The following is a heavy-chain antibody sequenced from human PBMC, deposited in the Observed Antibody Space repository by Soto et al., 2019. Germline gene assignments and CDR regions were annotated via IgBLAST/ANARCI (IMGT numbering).Heavy chain of an antibody. Sequence: GGSLRLSCAASGFIFRSYGMSWVRQAPGKGLEWVSAISGSGDSPYYADSVKGRFTVSRDNSKNTLYLQMTSLRAEDTAVYYCAKATWGYWYFDLWGRGTLVTVSS. J-gene: IGHJ2*01. CDR1: GFIFRSYG. CDR3: AKATWGYWYFDL. D-gene: IGHD7-27*01. V-gene: IGHV3-23*01. CDR2: ISGSGDSP.